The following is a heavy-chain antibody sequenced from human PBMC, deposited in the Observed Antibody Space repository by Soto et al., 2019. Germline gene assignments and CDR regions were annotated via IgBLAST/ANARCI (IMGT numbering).Heavy chain of an antibody. CDR2: ISGTGRST. CDR1: GFTFINCA. Sequence: EVQLCESGGGLVQPGGSLRLSCEASGFTFINCAMSWVRQAPGKGLEWVSGISGTGRSTFYADSVKGRFTISRDNSKNTVYLQMNSLRAEDTAVYYCAKGNTSGWYFFDYWGQGTLVTVSS. CDR3: AKGNTSGWYFFDY. V-gene: IGHV3-23*01. D-gene: IGHD6-19*01. J-gene: IGHJ4*02.